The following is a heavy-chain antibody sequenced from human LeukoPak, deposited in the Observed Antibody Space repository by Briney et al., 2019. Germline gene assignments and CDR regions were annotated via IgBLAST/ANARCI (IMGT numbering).Heavy chain of an antibody. CDR3: ARYSNYGIDP. J-gene: IGHJ5*02. V-gene: IGHV1-46*01. Sequence: ASVKVSCKASGYTFTGYYMHWVRQAPGRGLEWMGWINPNSGSTSYAQKFQGRVTMTRDTSTSTVYMELSSLRSEDTAVYYCARYSNYGIDPWGQGTLVTVSS. CDR2: INPNSGST. CDR1: GYTFTGYY. D-gene: IGHD4-11*01.